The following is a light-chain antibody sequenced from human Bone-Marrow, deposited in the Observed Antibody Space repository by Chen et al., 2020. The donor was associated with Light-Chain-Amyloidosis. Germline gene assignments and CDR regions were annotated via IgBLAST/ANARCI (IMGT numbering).Light chain of an antibody. CDR3: QGWDRSSDRPV. J-gene: IGLJ3*02. V-gene: IGLV3-21*02. CDR1: HIGSTS. Sequence: SYVLTQPSSVSVAPGQTATIACGGNHIGSTSVHWYQQTPGQAPLLVVYDDSDRPSGIPERLSGSNSGHTATRTISRVEAGDEADDYCQGWDRSSDRPVFGGGTKLSGL. CDR2: DDS.